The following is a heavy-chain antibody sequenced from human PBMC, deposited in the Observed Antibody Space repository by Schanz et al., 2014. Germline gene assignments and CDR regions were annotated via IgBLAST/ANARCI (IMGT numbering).Heavy chain of an antibody. CDR3: AKDLYNYGIFDS. D-gene: IGHD3-16*01. J-gene: IGHJ5*01. CDR1: GFIFSNSW. CDR2: MSGSGSTA. V-gene: IGHV3-23*04. Sequence: EVQLVESGGGLVQPGGSLRLSCAASGFIFSNSWMSWVRQAPGKGLEWVSGMSGSGSTADYADFVKGRFTISRDNSRKTLYLQMNSLRADDTAVYYCAKDLYNYGIFDSWGQGTLVTVSS.